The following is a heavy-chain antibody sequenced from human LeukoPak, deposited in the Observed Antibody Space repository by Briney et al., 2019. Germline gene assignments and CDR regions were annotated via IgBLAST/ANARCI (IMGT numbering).Heavy chain of an antibody. V-gene: IGHV3-74*01. CDR1: GFTFSTYW. J-gene: IGHJ4*02. Sequence: GGSLRLSCAASGFTFSTYWMHWVRQAPGKGLVWVSRISSDGSITGYADSVKGRLTISRDNAKNTLYLQMNSLRAEDTAVYYCATSQRWSRIAAAATLGLDYWGQGTLVTVSS. D-gene: IGHD6-13*01. CDR3: ATSQRWSRIAAAATLGLDY. CDR2: ISSDGSIT.